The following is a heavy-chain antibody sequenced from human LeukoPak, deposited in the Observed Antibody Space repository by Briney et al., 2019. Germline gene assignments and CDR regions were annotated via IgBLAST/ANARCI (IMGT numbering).Heavy chain of an antibody. CDR1: GFTLSSYW. CDR2: IKSDGKT. V-gene: IGHV3-74*01. CDR3: ARAPSEIGGYYPEYFRH. Sequence: GGSLRLSCAASGFTLSSYWMHWVRQAPGKGLVWVSRIKSDGKTNYADSVKGRFTISRDNAKNTVSLQMNSLRAEDTGVYYCARAPSEIGGYYPEYFRHWGQGTLVTVSS. D-gene: IGHD3-22*01. J-gene: IGHJ1*01.